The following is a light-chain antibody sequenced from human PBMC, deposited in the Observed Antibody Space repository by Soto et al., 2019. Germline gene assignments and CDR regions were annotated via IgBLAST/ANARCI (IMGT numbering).Light chain of an antibody. CDR1: SSDVGGYNY. J-gene: IGLJ2*01. CDR2: EVS. V-gene: IGLV2-14*01. CDR3: SSYTSSSTPV. Sequence: QSALTQPASMSGSPGQLITISCTGTSSDVGGYNYVSWYQQHPGKAPKLMIYEVSNRPSGVSNRFSGSKSGNTASLTISGLQAEDEADYYCSSYTSSSTPVFGGGTKVTVL.